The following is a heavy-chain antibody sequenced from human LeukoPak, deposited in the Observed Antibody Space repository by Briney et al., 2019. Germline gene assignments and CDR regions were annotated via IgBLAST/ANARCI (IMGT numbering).Heavy chain of an antibody. CDR2: IYPGDSDP. CDR1: GYSFTSYW. V-gene: IGHV5-51*01. J-gene: IGHJ4*02. D-gene: IGHD3-9*01. Sequence: GESLKISCKVSGYSFTSYWIGWVRQMPGKGLEWVGIIYPGDSDPKYSPSFQGQVTVSVDKSITTAYLQWSSLKASDTAIYYCARSASRYFDWFDYWGQGTLVTVSS. CDR3: ARSASRYFDWFDY.